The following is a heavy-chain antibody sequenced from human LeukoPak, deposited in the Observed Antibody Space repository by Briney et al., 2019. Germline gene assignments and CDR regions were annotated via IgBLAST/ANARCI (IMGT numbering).Heavy chain of an antibody. CDR1: GFTFSSYG. CDR3: AKDRSSVVVVAATEFDY. CDR2: ISYDGSNK. J-gene: IGHJ4*02. D-gene: IGHD2-15*01. V-gene: IGHV3-30*18. Sequence: GGSLRLSCAASGFTFSSYGMHWVRQAPGKGLEWVAAISYDGSNKYYADSVKGRFTISRDNSKNTLYLQMNSLRAEDTAVYYCAKDRSSVVVVAATEFDYWGQGTLVTVSS.